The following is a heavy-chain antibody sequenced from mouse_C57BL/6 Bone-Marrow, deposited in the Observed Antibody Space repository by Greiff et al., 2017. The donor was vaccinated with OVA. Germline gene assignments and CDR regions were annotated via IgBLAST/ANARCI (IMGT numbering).Heavy chain of an antibody. CDR1: GFTFSDYG. Sequence: EVKLVESGGGLVKPGGSLKLSCAASGFTFSDYGMHWVRQAPEKGLEWVAYICSGSSTTYYSDTVKGRFTISIDNDKNTLFLQMTSLRSEDADIYYCARTVLFWYFDVWGTGTTVTVSS. CDR2: ICSGSSTT. D-gene: IGHD6-1*01. J-gene: IGHJ1*03. V-gene: IGHV5-17*01. CDR3: ARTVLFWYFDV.